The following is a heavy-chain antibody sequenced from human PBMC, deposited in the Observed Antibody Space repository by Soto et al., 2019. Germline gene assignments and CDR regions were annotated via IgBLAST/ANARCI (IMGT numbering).Heavy chain of an antibody. Sequence: EVQLVESGGNLVQPGGSLRLSCAASGFTFSAFWMSWVRRAPGRGLEWVANIKEDGSETSYVDSEECRFTISRDNAKKSLYLQMNSLRAEDTALYYCARGGSHSSDSRCQGALVTVSS. CDR3: ARGGSHSSDS. CDR1: GFTFSAFW. J-gene: IGHJ4*02. V-gene: IGHV3-7*05. CDR2: IKEDGSET. D-gene: IGHD1-26*01.